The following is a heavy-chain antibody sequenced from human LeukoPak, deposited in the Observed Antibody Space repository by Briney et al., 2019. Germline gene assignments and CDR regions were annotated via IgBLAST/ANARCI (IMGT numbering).Heavy chain of an antibody. CDR2: IYSGGST. J-gene: IGHJ6*03. D-gene: IGHD3-10*01. Sequence: GGSLRLSCAASGFTFSTFAMIWVRQPPGKGLEWVSVIYSGGSTYYADSVKGRFTISRDNSKNTLYLQMNSLRAEDTAVYYCARVRTMVRGDYYYYMDVWGKGTTVTISS. CDR3: ARVRTMVRGDYYYYMDV. CDR1: GFTFSTFA. V-gene: IGHV3-53*01.